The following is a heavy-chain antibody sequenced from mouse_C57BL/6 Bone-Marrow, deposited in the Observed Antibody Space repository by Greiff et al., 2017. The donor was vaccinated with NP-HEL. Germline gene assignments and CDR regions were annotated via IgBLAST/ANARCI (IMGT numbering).Heavy chain of an antibody. J-gene: IGHJ2*01. D-gene: IGHD1-1*01. CDR3: ARSGYYGSLLDY. CDR1: GYTFTSYW. V-gene: IGHV1-64*01. Sequence: QVQLQQPGAELVKPGASVKLSCKASGYTFTSYWMHWVKQRPGQGLEWIGMIHPNSGSTNYNEKFKSKATLTVDKSSSTAYMQLSSLTSEDSAVYYCARSGYYGSLLDYWGQGTTLTVSS. CDR2: IHPNSGST.